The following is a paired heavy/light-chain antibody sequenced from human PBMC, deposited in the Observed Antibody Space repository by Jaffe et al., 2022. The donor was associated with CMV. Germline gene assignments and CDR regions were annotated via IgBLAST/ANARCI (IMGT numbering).Light chain of an antibody. CDR2: AAS. Sequence: DIQMTQSPSSLSASVGDRVTITCRASQSISSYLNWYQQKPGKAPKLLIYAASSLQSGVPSRFSGSGSGTDFTLTISSLQPEDFATYYCQQSYSTPEFTFGPGTKVDIK. J-gene: IGKJ3*01. CDR1: QSISSY. CDR3: QQSYSTPEFT. V-gene: IGKV1-39*01.
Heavy chain of an antibody. Sequence: EVQLLESGGGLVQPGGSLRLSCAASGFTFSSYAMSWVRQAPGKGLEWVSAISGSGGSTYYADSVKGRFTISRDNSKNTLYLQMNSLRAEDTAVYYCAKEDPVDTAMASDVSDFDYWGQGTLVTVSS. J-gene: IGHJ4*02. CDR3: AKEDPVDTAMASDVSDFDY. CDR1: GFTFSSYA. D-gene: IGHD5-18*01. V-gene: IGHV3-23*01. CDR2: ISGSGGST.